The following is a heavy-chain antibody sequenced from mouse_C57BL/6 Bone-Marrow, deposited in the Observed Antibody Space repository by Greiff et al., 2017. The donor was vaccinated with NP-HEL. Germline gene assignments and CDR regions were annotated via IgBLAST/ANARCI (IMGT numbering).Heavy chain of an antibody. J-gene: IGHJ2*01. CDR1: GFTFSSYG. CDR2: ISSGGSYT. V-gene: IGHV5-6*01. Sequence: EVKLMESGGDLVKPGGSLKLSCAASGFTFSSYGMSWVRQTPDKRLEWVATISSGGSYTYYPDSVKGRFTISRDNAKNTLYLQMSSLKSEDTAMYYCARLLTSDYWGQGTTLTVSS. D-gene: IGHD4-1*01. CDR3: ARLLTSDY.